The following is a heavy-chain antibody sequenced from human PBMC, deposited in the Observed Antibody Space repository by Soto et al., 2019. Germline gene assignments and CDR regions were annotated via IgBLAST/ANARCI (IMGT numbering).Heavy chain of an antibody. J-gene: IGHJ6*02. D-gene: IGHD6-19*01. CDR3: ARDSLSSRYSSGLYLSTQNRFYGMDV. CDR2: ISYDGSNK. Sequence: GGSLRLSCAASGFTFSSYAMPWVRQAPGKGLEWVAVISYDGSNKYYADSVKGRFTISRDNSKNTLYLQMNSLRAEDTAVYYCARDSLSSRYSSGLYLSTQNRFYGMDVWGQGTTVTVSS. V-gene: IGHV3-30-3*01. CDR1: GFTFSSYA.